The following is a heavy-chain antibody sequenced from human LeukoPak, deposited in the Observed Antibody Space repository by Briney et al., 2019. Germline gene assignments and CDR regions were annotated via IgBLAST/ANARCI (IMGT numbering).Heavy chain of an antibody. CDR2: INPSGGST. J-gene: IGHJ6*02. CDR3: ARDVGMGFGYNYYGMDV. Sequence: ASVKVSCKASGYTFTSYYMHWVRQAPGQGLEWMGIINPSGGSTSYAQKFQGGVTMTRDTSTSTVYMELSSLRSEDTAVYYCARDVGMGFGYNYYGMDVWGQGTTVTVSS. CDR1: GYTFTSYY. D-gene: IGHD3-16*01. V-gene: IGHV1-46*01.